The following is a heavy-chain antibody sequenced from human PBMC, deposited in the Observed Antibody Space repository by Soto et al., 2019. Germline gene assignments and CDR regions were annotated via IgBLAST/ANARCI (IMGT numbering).Heavy chain of an antibody. Sequence: SQTLSLTCAISGDSVSSNSAAWNWIRQSPSRGLEWLGRTYYRSKWYNDCAVSVKSRITINPDTSKNQFSLQLNSVTPEDTAVYYCARGMVRGVIQYYYYGMDVWGQGTTVTVSS. D-gene: IGHD3-10*01. V-gene: IGHV6-1*01. CDR3: ARGMVRGVIQYYYYGMDV. CDR2: TYYRSKWYN. CDR1: GDSVSSNSAA. J-gene: IGHJ6*02.